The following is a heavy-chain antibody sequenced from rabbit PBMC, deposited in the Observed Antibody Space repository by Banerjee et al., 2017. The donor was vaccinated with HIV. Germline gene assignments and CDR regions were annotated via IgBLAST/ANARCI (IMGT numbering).Heavy chain of an antibody. Sequence: QEQLEESGGDLVKPEGSLTLTCKASGFSFSSSYYMCWVRQAPGKGLEWIACIYAGSNDKTYYASWAKGRFTISKTSSTTVTLQMTSLTAADTATYFCARDLAGVIGWNFNLWGPGTLVTVS. CDR1: GFSFSSSYY. D-gene: IGHD4-1*01. CDR3: ARDLAGVIGWNFNL. J-gene: IGHJ4*01. CDR2: IYAGSNDKT. V-gene: IGHV1S45*01.